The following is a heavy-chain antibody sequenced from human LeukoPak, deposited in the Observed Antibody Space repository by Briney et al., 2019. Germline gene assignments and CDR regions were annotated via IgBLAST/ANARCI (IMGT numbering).Heavy chain of an antibody. CDR2: ISYDASNK. CDR3: ARDHKDSSGYFDY. V-gene: IGHV3-30-3*01. CDR1: GFTFSSYA. J-gene: IGHJ4*02. Sequence: AGRSLRPSRAASGFTFSSYAMHWVRQAPGQGLGGGAVISYDASNKYYADAVKARFTIPTDNSTNTRYLQMNSLRAEDTAVYYCARDHKDSSGYFDYWGQGTLVTVSS. D-gene: IGHD3-22*01.